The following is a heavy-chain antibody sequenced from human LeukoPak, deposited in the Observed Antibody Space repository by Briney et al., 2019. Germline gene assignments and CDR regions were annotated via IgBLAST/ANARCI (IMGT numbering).Heavy chain of an antibody. Sequence: ASVKVSCKASGYTFTGYYLHWVRQAPGQGLQWVGWINPNSGDTHYAQMFQGRVTMTRDTSINTSYMELRRVRSDDTAVYYCAKSAQYSSAWFTGSFDYWGQGTLVMVSS. CDR1: GYTFTGYY. V-gene: IGHV1-2*02. CDR3: AKSAQYSSAWFTGSFDY. D-gene: IGHD6-13*01. CDR2: INPNSGDT. J-gene: IGHJ4*02.